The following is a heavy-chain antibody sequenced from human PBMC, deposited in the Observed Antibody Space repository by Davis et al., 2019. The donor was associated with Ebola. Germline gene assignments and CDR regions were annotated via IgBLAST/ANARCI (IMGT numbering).Heavy chain of an antibody. CDR1: GFSLSTSGMC. Sequence: SGPTLVKPTQTLILTCTFSGFSLSTSGMCVSWIRQPPGKALEWLARIDWDDDKYYSTSLKTRLTISKDTSKNQVVLTMTNMDPVDTGTYYCARQLHDGSGYYYFDNWGQGTLVTVSS. CDR3: ARQLHDGSGYYYFDN. CDR2: IDWDDDK. J-gene: IGHJ4*02. D-gene: IGHD3-22*01. V-gene: IGHV2-70*11.